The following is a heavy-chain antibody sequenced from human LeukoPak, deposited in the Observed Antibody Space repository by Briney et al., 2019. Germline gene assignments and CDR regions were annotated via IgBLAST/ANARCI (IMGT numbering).Heavy chain of an antibody. D-gene: IGHD4-17*01. CDR1: GGSISGYY. J-gene: IGHJ4*01. CDR2: IYYTGST. Sequence: SGTLSLTCTVSGGSISGYYWSWIRQPPGKGLEWIGYIYYTGSTNYNPSLKSRVTISVDTSKKQFSLRLSSVTAAETAVYYCARGIMTTVPTFDYWGQGTLVTVSS. CDR3: ARGIMTTVPTFDY. V-gene: IGHV4-59*01.